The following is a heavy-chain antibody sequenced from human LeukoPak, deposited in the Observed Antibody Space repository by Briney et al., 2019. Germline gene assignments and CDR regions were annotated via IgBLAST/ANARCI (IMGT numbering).Heavy chain of an antibody. CDR2: IHYSGST. CDR1: GGSISSSSYY. D-gene: IGHD3-16*01. CDR3: ARAGDRIGGADY. J-gene: IGHJ4*02. Sequence: SETLSLTCTVSGGSISSSSYYWGWIRQPPGKGLEWIGSIHYSGSTNYNPSLKSRVTISVDTSKNQFSLKLSSVTAADTAVYYCARAGDRIGGADYWGQGTLVTVSS. V-gene: IGHV4-39*07.